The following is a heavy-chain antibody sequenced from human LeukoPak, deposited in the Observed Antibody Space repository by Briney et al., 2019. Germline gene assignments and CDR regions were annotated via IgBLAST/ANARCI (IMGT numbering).Heavy chain of an antibody. D-gene: IGHD1-26*01. CDR2: IYHSGST. J-gene: IGHJ4*02. Sequence: SETLSLTCAVSGYSISSGYYWGWIRQPPGKGLEWIGSIYHSGSTYYNPSLKSRVTISVDTSKNQFSLKLSSVTAADTAVYYCARNGRRGELHYFDYWGQGTLVTVSS. CDR3: ARNGRRGELHYFDY. CDR1: GYSISSGYY. V-gene: IGHV4-38-2*01.